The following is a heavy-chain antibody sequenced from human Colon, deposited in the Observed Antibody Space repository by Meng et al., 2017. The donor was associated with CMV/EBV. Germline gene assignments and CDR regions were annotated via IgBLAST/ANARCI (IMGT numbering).Heavy chain of an antibody. CDR1: GYTFTPYY. CDR3: IRENWYYDY. V-gene: IGHV1-2*02. D-gene: IGHD1-1*01. J-gene: IGHJ4*02. Sequence: GQCVRVGGGGKQPGASVKVSCKASGYTFTPYYIHWVRQAPGQGLEWVGCMLPKTGALDYAQKFRGRITLTTDTSITTAYMELSGLTSDDTAVYYCIRENWYYDYWGLGTLVTVSS. CDR2: MLPKTGAL.